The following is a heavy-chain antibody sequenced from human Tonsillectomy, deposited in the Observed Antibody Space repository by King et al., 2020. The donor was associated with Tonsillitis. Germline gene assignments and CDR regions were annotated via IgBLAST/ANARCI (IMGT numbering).Heavy chain of an antibody. D-gene: IGHD3-16*01. Sequence: VQLQQWGAGLLKPSETLSLTCAVYGGSFSGYYWSWIRQPPGKGLEWIGEINHSGSTNYNPSLKSRVTISVDTSKNQFSLKLSSVSAADTAVYYCARVYTAFDIWGQGTMVTVSS. CDR3: ARVYTAFDI. J-gene: IGHJ3*02. CDR1: GGSFSGYY. CDR2: INHSGST. V-gene: IGHV4-34*01.